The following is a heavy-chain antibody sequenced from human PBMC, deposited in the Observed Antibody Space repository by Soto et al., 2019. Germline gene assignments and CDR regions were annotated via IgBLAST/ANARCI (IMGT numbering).Heavy chain of an antibody. Sequence: GGSLRLSCSASGFTFSEYSMHWVRQAPGKGLQYVSTISSDGDITYYADSVKGRFTTSRDNSKNTLYLQMNSLRPEDTAVYYCVKVSTFYDILTGYYSTNFFDPWGQGTLVTVSS. CDR2: ISSDGDIT. J-gene: IGHJ5*02. CDR1: GFTFSEYS. V-gene: IGHV3-64D*06. CDR3: VKVSTFYDILTGYYSTNFFDP. D-gene: IGHD3-9*01.